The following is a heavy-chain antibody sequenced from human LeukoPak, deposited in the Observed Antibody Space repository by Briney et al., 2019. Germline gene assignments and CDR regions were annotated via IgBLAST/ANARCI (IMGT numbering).Heavy chain of an antibody. D-gene: IGHD4-23*01. V-gene: IGHV1-18*01. CDR2: TSAYNGNT. J-gene: IGHJ4*02. Sequence: ASVKVSCKASGYTFTSYGISWVRQGPGQGLEWMGWTSAYNGNTNYAQKRQGRVTMTTDTSTSTAYMELRSLRSDDTAVYYCARNDYGGTFDYWGQGTLVTVSS. CDR1: GYTFTSYG. CDR3: ARNDYGGTFDY.